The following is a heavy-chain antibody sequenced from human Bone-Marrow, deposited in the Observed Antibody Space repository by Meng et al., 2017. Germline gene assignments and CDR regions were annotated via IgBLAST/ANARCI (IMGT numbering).Heavy chain of an antibody. V-gene: IGHV4-34*01. J-gene: IGHJ4*02. CDR2: INHSGST. Sequence: QVQLQQGGAGLLKPSETLSLTCAVYGGSFSGYYWSWIRQPPGKGLEWIGEINHSGSTNYNPSLKSRVTISVDKSKNQFSLKLSSVTAADTAVYYCARARGIAVAEPWDYWGQGTLVTVSS. CDR3: ARARGIAVAEPWDY. D-gene: IGHD6-19*01. CDR1: GGSFSGYY.